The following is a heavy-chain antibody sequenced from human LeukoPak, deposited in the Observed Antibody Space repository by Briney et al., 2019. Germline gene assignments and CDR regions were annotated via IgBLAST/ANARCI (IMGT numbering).Heavy chain of an antibody. CDR2: IKQGGILK. J-gene: IGHJ5*02. Sequence: GGSLRLSCAASGFTFRNYWMSWVRQAPGRGLDWVATIKQGGILKHYVDSVKGRFTISRDNAANSLYLQMDSLRVEDTAVYCCARLGGETTRFDLWGQGTLVTVSS. D-gene: IGHD3-16*01. CDR1: GFTFRNYW. CDR3: ARLGGETTRFDL. V-gene: IGHV3-7*01.